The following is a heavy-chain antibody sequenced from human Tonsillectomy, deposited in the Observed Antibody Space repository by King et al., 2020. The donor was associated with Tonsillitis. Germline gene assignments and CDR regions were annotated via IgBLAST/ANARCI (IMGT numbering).Heavy chain of an antibody. J-gene: IGHJ3*02. D-gene: IGHD3-9*01. CDR2: ISSSSITI. Sequence: VQLVESGGGFVQPGGSLRLSCAASGFTFSSYSINWVRQAPGKGLEWVSYISSSSITIYYADSVKGRFTISRDNAKNSLYLQMNSLRDEDTAMYYCAAPSYYILTGFYSAAFDIWGQGTMVTVSS. CDR3: AAPSYYILTGFYSAAFDI. CDR1: GFTFSSYS. V-gene: IGHV3-48*02.